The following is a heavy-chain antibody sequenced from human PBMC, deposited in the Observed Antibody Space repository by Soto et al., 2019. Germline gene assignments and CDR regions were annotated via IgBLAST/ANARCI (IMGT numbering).Heavy chain of an antibody. CDR1: GGSISSYY. Sequence: SETLSLTCTVSGGSISSYYWSWIRQPPGKGLEWIGYIYYSGSTNYNPSLKSRVTISVDTSKNQFSLKLSSVTAADTAVYYCARRVQGVVVAATTPGYYYYMDVWGKGTTVTVSS. CDR3: ARRVQGVVVAATTPGYYYYMDV. CDR2: IYYSGST. J-gene: IGHJ6*03. D-gene: IGHD2-15*01. V-gene: IGHV4-59*08.